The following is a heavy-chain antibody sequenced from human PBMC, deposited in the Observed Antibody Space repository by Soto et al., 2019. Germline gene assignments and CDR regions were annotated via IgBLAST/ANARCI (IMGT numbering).Heavy chain of an antibody. J-gene: IGHJ5*02. CDR3: AREVLYYYGSGSLDP. CDR2: IYYSGTT. V-gene: IGHV4-39*02. Sequence: SETLSLTCTVSGGSISSSSYYWGWIRQPPGKGLEWIGSIYYSGTTYYNPSLKSRVTISVDTSKNQFSLKLSSVTAADTAVYYCAREVLYYYGSGSLDPWGQGTLVTVSS. CDR1: GGSISSSSYY. D-gene: IGHD3-10*01.